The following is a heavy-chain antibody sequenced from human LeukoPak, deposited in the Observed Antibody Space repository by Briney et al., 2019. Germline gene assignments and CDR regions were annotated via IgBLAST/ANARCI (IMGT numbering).Heavy chain of an antibody. V-gene: IGHV4-39*01. Sequence: SETLSLTCTVSGGSISGSSYYWGWIRQPPGKGLEWIGSIYYSGSTYYNPSLKSRVTISVDTSKNQFSLKLSSVTAADTAVYYCARQLFGVVIGFDYWGQGTLVTVSS. CDR2: IYYSGST. J-gene: IGHJ4*02. CDR3: ARQLFGVVIGFDY. D-gene: IGHD3-3*01. CDR1: GGSISGSSYY.